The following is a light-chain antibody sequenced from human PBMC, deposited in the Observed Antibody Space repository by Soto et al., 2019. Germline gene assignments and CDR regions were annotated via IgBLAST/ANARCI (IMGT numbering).Light chain of an antibody. J-gene: IGKJ2*01. CDR2: KAS. V-gene: IGKV1-5*03. CDR1: QSLNIW. Sequence: DIEMTQSPSTLSASVGDRVTITCRATQSLNIWLAWYQQKPGKAPKLLISKASSLESGVPSRFSGSGSGTEFSLTISNLQPDDFATYYCQQYKAYSYTFGQGTKLEMK. CDR3: QQYKAYSYT.